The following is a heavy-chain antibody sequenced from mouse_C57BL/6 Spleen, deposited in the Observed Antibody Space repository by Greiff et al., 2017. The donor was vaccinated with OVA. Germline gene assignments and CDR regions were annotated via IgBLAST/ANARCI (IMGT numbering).Heavy chain of an antibody. Sequence: EVKLQESGAELVRPGASVKLSCTASGFNIKDDYMHWVKQRPEQGLEWIGWIDPENGDTEYASKFQGKATITADTSSNTAYLQLSSLTSEDTAVYYCTKGYYYGSSGYWGQGTTLTVSS. CDR1: GFNIKDDY. V-gene: IGHV14-4*01. D-gene: IGHD1-1*01. CDR2: IDPENGDT. CDR3: TKGYYYGSSGY. J-gene: IGHJ2*01.